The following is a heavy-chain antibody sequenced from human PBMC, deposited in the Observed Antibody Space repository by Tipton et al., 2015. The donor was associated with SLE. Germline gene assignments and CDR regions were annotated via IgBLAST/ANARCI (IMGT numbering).Heavy chain of an antibody. CDR3: ARHKLGFSWSYFDS. CDR1: GGSFSGYY. D-gene: IGHD3-3*01. Sequence: TLSLTCAVYGGSFSGYYWSWIRQPPGKGLEWIGEINHSGSTNYNPSRKSRVTISVDTSKNQFSLKLSSVTAADTAVYYWARHKLGFSWSYFDSWGQGTLVTFSS. CDR2: INHSGST. J-gene: IGHJ4*02. V-gene: IGHV4-34*01.